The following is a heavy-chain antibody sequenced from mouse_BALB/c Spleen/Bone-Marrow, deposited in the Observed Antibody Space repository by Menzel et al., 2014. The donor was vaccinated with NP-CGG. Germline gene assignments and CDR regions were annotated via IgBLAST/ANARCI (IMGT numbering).Heavy chain of an antibody. CDR3: GRWAS. CDR1: GYSFTDYF. CDR2: INPYNGVT. J-gene: IGHJ2*01. V-gene: IGHV1-37*01. Sequence: EVQLQQSGPELVKPGASVKISCKASGYSFTDYFMNWVKQSHGKSLEWIGRINPYNGVTFYNQNFKGKATLTVDKSSSTAHMGLLSLTSEDSAVYYCGRWASWGQGTTLTVSS.